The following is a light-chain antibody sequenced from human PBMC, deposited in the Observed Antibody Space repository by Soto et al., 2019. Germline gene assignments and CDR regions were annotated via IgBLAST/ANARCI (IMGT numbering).Light chain of an antibody. CDR1: QSLLHSYGYNY. Sequence: DIVMTQSPLSLPFTPGEPASISCRSSQSLLHSYGYNYLDWYLQKPGQSQQRLIYLGSNRAPGVPDRFSGSGSGTEFTREISRVEAEDVGVYCCMQAPQTPLTFGGGTKVQVQ. CDR3: MQAPQTPLT. J-gene: IGKJ4*01. V-gene: IGKV2-28*01. CDR2: LGS.